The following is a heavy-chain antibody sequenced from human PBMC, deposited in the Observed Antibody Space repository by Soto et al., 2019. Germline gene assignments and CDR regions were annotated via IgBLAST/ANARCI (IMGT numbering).Heavy chain of an antibody. J-gene: IGHJ6*02. V-gene: IGHV4-30-4*01. CDR1: GGSISSGDYC. CDR2: IYYSGST. CDR3: ARVIHSNLTYYYYYGMDV. D-gene: IGHD4-4*01. Sequence: SETLSLTCTVSGGSISSGDYCWSWIRQPPGKGLEWIGYIYYSGSTYYNPSLKSRVTISVDTSKNQFSLKLSSVTAADTAVYYCARVIHSNLTYYYYYGMDVWGQGTTVTVYS.